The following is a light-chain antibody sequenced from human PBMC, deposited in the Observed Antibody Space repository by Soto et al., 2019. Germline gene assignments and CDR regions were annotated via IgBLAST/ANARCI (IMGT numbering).Light chain of an antibody. CDR3: SSYADSIVL. CDR2: EVS. Sequence: QSALTQPPSASGSPGQSVTISCTGTSSDVGGYNYVSWYQQHPGKAPKLMISEVSKRPSGVPDRVSGSKSGNTASLTVSGLQAEDEADYYCSSYADSIVLFGGGTKVTVL. CDR1: SSDVGGYNY. J-gene: IGLJ2*01. V-gene: IGLV2-8*01.